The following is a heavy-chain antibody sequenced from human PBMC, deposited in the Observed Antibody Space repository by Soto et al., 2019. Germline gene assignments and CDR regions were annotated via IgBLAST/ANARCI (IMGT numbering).Heavy chain of an antibody. CDR3: ARQGSQYGSGNYLH. CDR1: GYTITSYN. CDR2: MNPNTGET. D-gene: IGHD3-10*01. J-gene: IGHJ4*02. V-gene: IGHV1-8*01. Sequence: QVQLVQSGAEVKKPGASVKVSCKASGYTITSYNINWVRQVPGQGLEWMGWMNPNTGETGSTEKFEGRVSMTRDISEATAYMELSSLTSDDTGVYYCARQGSQYGSGNYLHWGQGTLVTVSS.